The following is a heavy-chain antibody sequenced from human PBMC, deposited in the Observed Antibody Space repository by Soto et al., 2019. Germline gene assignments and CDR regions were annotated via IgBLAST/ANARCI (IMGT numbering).Heavy chain of an antibody. V-gene: IGHV1-18*01. CDR2: ISTAHSDI. J-gene: IGHJ4*02. Sequence: QVQLIQSGPEMKKPGASVKVSCKASGYTFTSYGISWVRQAPGQGLEWMGWISTAHSDIGYAQKFQGRVTMTTDTSRSTAFMEMRSLTSDDTAVYYCARDLAYIREYWGQGTQVTVSS. CDR1: GYTFTSYG. CDR3: ARDLAYIREY. D-gene: IGHD3-10*01.